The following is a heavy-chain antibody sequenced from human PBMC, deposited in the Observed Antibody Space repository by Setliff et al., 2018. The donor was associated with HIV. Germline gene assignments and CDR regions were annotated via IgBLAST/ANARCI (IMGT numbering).Heavy chain of an antibody. CDR1: GYTFTSYG. CDR3: ARGGRGSRFDY. CDR2: ISTYNGNT. D-gene: IGHD1-26*01. Sequence: ASVKVSCKASGYTFTSYGITWVRQAPGQGLEWMGWISTYNGNTDYAQNLQDRVTMTTDISTNTAYMELRSLRSDDTAVYYCARGGRGSRFDYWGQGTLVTVSS. V-gene: IGHV1-18*01. J-gene: IGHJ4*02.